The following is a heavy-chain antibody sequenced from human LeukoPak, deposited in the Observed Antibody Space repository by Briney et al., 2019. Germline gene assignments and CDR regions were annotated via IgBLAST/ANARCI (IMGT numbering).Heavy chain of an antibody. CDR1: GGSISSSSYY. CDR2: IYYSGST. J-gene: IGHJ4*02. CDR3: ARSSRRYGGYVPAY. V-gene: IGHV4-39*07. D-gene: IGHD5-12*01. Sequence: PSETLSLTCTVSGGSISSSSYYWGWIRQPPGKGLEWIGSIYYSGSTNYNPSLKSRVTISVDTSKNQFSLKLSSVTAADTAVYYCARSSRRYGGYVPAYWGQGTLVTVSS.